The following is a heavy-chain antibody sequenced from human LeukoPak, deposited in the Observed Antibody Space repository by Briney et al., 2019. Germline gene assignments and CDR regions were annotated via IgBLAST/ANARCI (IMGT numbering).Heavy chain of an antibody. CDR3: ARSLRNAFDI. Sequence: GGSLRLSCAASGFTFSDYYMSWIRQAPGKGLEWVSYISSSGSTIYYADSVKGRFTISTDNANNSVHLQMNSLRAEDTAVYYCARSLRNAFDIWGQGTMVTVSS. J-gene: IGHJ3*02. CDR2: ISSSGSTI. V-gene: IGHV3-11*04. D-gene: IGHD3-3*01. CDR1: GFTFSDYY.